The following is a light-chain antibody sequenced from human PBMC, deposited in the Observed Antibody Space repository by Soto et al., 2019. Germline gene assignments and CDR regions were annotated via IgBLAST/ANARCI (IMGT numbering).Light chain of an antibody. CDR2: DVD. CDR1: SSDIGGYNY. CDR3: NSYTTSSTVV. V-gene: IGLV2-14*03. Sequence: QSALTQPASVSESPGQSISISCTGTSSDIGGYNYVSWYQQHPGKVPKLMIYDVDIRPSGISNRLSGSKSGNTASLTISGLQAEDEADYYCNSYTTSSTVVFGGGTKLTVL. J-gene: IGLJ2*01.